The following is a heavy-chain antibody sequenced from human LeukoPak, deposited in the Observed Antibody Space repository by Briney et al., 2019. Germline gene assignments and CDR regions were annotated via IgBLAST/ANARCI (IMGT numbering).Heavy chain of an antibody. Sequence: ASVKVSCKASGGTFSRYAVSWVRQAPGQGLEWMGGIIPIFGTASYAQNFQGRITITADESTSTAYMELRSLRSDDTAVYYCARSITIFGVVIYYFDYWGQGTLVTVSS. CDR1: GGTFSRYA. CDR3: ARSITIFGVVIYYFDY. V-gene: IGHV1-69*13. D-gene: IGHD3-3*01. J-gene: IGHJ4*02. CDR2: IIPIFGTA.